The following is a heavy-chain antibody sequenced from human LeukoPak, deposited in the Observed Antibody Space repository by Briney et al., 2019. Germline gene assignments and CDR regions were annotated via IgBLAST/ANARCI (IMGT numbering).Heavy chain of an antibody. CDR3: ARAEPFSGGWYYHY. V-gene: IGHV1-46*01. J-gene: IGHJ4*02. CDR1: GYSFTTYY. D-gene: IGHD6-19*01. CDR2: INPSGGST. Sequence: ASVKVSCKASGYSFTTYYMHWVRQAPGQGLEWVGIINPSGGSTDYSQRFQGRVTMTRDTSTSTVHMELSSLRSDDTAVYYCARAEPFSGGWYYHYWGQGTLVTVSS.